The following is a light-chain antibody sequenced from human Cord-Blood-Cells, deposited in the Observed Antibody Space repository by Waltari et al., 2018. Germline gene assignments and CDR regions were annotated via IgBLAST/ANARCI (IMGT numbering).Light chain of an antibody. CDR3: QQYYSTPIT. CDR1: QSVLYSSNNKNY. V-gene: IGKV4-1*01. J-gene: IGKJ5*01. Sequence: DIVMTQSPDSLAVSRGEGATINCKSSQSVLYSSNNKNYLAWYQQKPGQTPKPLIYWASTRESGVPDRFSGSGSGTDFTLTISSLQAEDVAVYYCQQYYSTPITFGQGTRLEIK. CDR2: WAS.